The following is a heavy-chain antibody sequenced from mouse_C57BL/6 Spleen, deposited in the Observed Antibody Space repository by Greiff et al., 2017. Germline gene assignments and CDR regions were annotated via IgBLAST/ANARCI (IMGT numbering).Heavy chain of an antibody. J-gene: IGHJ4*01. Sequence: EVQLVESGPGMVKPSQSLSLTCTVTGYSITSGYDWHWIRHFPGNKLEWMGYISYSGSTNYNPSLTSRISITHDTSKNHFFLKLNSVTTEDTATYYCARAYSNYDAMDYWGQGTSVTVSS. D-gene: IGHD2-5*01. CDR1: GYSITSGYD. V-gene: IGHV3-1*01. CDR2: ISYSGST. CDR3: ARAYSNYDAMDY.